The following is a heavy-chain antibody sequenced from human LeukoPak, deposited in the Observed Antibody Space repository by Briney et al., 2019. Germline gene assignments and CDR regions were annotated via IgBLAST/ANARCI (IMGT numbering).Heavy chain of an antibody. J-gene: IGHJ6*02. Sequence: MSSETLSLTCTVSGGSISIFYWSWIRQPAGKGLDWIGRIHSSGSINHNPSLKSRVTLSVDTSKNQFSLKLTSVDAADTAVYYCARGTFKDGLDVWGQGTTVTVSS. V-gene: IGHV4-4*07. CDR3: ARGTFKDGLDV. D-gene: IGHD2/OR15-2a*01. CDR2: IHSSGSI. CDR1: GGSISIFY.